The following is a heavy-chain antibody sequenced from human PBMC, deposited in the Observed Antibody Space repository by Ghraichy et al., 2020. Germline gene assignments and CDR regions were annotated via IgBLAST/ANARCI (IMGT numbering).Heavy chain of an antibody. CDR1: GFTFNNYV. Sequence: GGSLRLSCAASGFTFNNYVMNWVRQAPGKGLEWVSTISGSGGRTYYADSVKGRFTVSRDNANKTMSLQMSSLRAEDTAIYYCAKDLRGGSGGWSEAYYYYGMDVWGQGTTVTVSS. D-gene: IGHD6-19*01. J-gene: IGHJ6*02. V-gene: IGHV3-23*01. CDR3: AKDLRGGSGGWSEAYYYYGMDV. CDR2: ISGSGGRT.